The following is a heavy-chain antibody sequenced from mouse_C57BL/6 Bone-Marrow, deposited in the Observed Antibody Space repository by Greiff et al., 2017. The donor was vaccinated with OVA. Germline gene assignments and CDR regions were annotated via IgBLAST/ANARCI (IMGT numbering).Heavy chain of an antibody. CDR3: AKGYYGIGAY. D-gene: IGHD1-1*01. V-gene: IGHV1-52*01. J-gene: IGHJ3*01. CDR2: IDPSDSET. Sequence: VQLQQPGAELVRPGSSVKLPCKASGYTFTSYWMHWVKQRPIQGLEWIGNIDPSDSETHYNQKFKDKATLTVDKSSSTAYMQLSSLTSEDSAVYYCAKGYYGIGAYWGQGTLVTVSA. CDR1: GYTFTSYW.